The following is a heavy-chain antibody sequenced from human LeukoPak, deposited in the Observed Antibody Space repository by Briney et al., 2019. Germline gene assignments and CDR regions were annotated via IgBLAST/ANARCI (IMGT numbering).Heavy chain of an antibody. J-gene: IGHJ4*02. CDR3: AKVLRQWTPALLFDY. CDR1: GFTFSSYT. Sequence: PGGSLRLSCAASGFTFSSYTMSWVRQAPGKGLEWVSVIGYSGGSTYYADSVKGRFTISRDNSKNTLYLQMNSLRAEDTAVYYCAKVLRQWTPALLFDYWGQGTLVTVSS. D-gene: IGHD3-16*01. CDR2: IGYSGGST. V-gene: IGHV3-23*01.